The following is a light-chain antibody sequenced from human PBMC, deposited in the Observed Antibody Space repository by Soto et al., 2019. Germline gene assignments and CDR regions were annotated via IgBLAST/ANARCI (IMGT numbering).Light chain of an antibody. CDR2: XAS. CDR3: QLSQQRSDWPPIT. CDR1: QSVSSN. J-gene: IGKJ5*01. Sequence: VMTQSPATLSVSPGERATLSCRASQSVSSNLAWYQQKPGQAPRLLIYXASNRATGIPDRFSGSGSGTDFTLTISSLEPKDFAVYFCQLSQQRSDWPPITFGQGTRLEIK. V-gene: IGKV3D-15*01.